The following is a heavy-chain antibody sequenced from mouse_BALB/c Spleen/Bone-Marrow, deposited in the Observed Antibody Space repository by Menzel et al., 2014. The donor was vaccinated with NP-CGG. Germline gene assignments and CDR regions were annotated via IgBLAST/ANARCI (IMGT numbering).Heavy chain of an antibody. J-gene: IGHJ4*01. V-gene: IGHV2-2*02. CDR3: ARNSRIYYDYEGYAMDY. Sequence: HVQLKQSGPGLVQPSQSLSITCTVSGFSLTTYGVHWVRQSPGKGLEWLGVIWSGGNTDYNAAFISRLSISKDNSKSQVFFKMNSLQANDTAIYYCARNSRIYYDYEGYAMDYWGQGTSVTVSS. CDR2: IWSGGNT. CDR1: GFSLTTYG. D-gene: IGHD2-4*01.